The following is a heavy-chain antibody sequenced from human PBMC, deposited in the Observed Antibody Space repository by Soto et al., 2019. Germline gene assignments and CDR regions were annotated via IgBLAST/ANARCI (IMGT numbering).Heavy chain of an antibody. Sequence: EVQLLESGGGLVQPGGSLRLSCAASGFTFSSYAMSWVRQAPGKGLEWVSAISGSGGSTYYADSVKGRFTISRDNSKNTLYLQMNSLRAEDTAVHYCANGPWIQLWLLSYWGQGTLVTVSS. J-gene: IGHJ4*02. CDR3: ANGPWIQLWLLSY. CDR1: GFTFSSYA. CDR2: ISGSGGST. D-gene: IGHD5-18*01. V-gene: IGHV3-23*01.